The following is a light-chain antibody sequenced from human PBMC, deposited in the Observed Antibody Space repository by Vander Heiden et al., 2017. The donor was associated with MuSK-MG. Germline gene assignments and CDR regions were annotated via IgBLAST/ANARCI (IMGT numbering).Light chain of an antibody. Sequence: ETVLTQSPGTLSLSPGERATLSCRASQSVSSTYLAWYQQKPGQAPRLLMYAASSRATGIPDRFSGSGSGTHFTLTISRLEPEEFAVYYCQRYGSSWTFGQGTKVEIK. J-gene: IGKJ1*01. V-gene: IGKV3-20*01. CDR2: AAS. CDR3: QRYGSSWT. CDR1: QSVSSTY.